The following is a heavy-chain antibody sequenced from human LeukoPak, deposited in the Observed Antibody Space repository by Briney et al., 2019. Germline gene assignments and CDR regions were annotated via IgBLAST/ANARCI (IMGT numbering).Heavy chain of an antibody. CDR3: ARVTMIVVARGFDY. J-gene: IGHJ4*02. CDR1: GGSISSGDYY. Sequence: SETLSLTCTVSGGSISSGDYYWSWIRQPPGKGLEWIGYIYYSGSTYYNPSLKSRVTISVDTSKNQFSLKLISVTAADTAVYYCARVTMIVVARGFDYWGQGTLVTVSS. D-gene: IGHD3-22*01. CDR2: IYYSGST. V-gene: IGHV4-30-4*08.